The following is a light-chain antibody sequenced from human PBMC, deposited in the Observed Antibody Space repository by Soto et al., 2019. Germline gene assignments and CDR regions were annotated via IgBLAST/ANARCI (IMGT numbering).Light chain of an antibody. J-gene: IGKJ5*01. CDR1: QSVDSH. Sequence: EIVLTQSPASLSLSPGERATLSCRASQSVDSHLVWYQQKPGQAPRLLIFGASNRATGIPARFSGSGSGTDFTLAISRLEPDDFAVYYCQQRNDWPITFGQGTRLEI. V-gene: IGKV3-11*01. CDR2: GAS. CDR3: QQRNDWPIT.